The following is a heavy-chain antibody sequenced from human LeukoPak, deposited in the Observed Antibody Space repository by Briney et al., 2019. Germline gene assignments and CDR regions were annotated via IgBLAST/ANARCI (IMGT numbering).Heavy chain of an antibody. D-gene: IGHD1-7*01. CDR2: IYYSGPS. Sequence: PSETLSLTCTVSGGSISSSSYYWGWIRQPPGKGLEWIGSIYYSGPSYYNPSLNNRVTISVDTSKIQSSLKLSSGAAADTAVYYCARESGVSGSTVDFDYWGQGTLVTVSS. CDR1: GGSISSSSYY. J-gene: IGHJ4*02. CDR3: ARESGVSGSTVDFDY. V-gene: IGHV4-39*02.